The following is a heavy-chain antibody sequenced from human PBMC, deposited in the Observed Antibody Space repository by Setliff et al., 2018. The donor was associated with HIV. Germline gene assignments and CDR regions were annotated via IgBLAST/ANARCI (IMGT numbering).Heavy chain of an antibody. CDR1: GASDISYVW. D-gene: IGHD3-9*01. V-gene: IGHV3-15*05. Sequence: PSETLSLTCAVSGASDISYVWWSWVRQSPRKGLEWLARIKSKSDGGTTFYAAPVKDRFTISRDDSRNTLYLQMNSMKSDDTATYYCVGHYYDPLTGYYVWFFDVWGRGTLVTVSS. J-gene: IGHJ2*01. CDR3: VGHYYDPLTGYYVWFFDV. CDR2: IKSKSDGGTT.